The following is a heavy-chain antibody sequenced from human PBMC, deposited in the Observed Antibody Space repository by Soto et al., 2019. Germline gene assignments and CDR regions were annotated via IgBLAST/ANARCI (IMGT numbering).Heavy chain of an antibody. V-gene: IGHV3-74*01. Sequence: PGGSLRLSCAASGFTFSGYWMYWVRQSPGKGLVWVSRIDGDGTSTGYADSVKGRFTISRDNAKNTLYLQMNSLSAEDTAVYYCARRDQIAYYYGMDVWGQGTTVTVSS. D-gene: IGHD2-21*01. CDR3: ARRDQIAYYYGMDV. J-gene: IGHJ6*02. CDR2: IDGDGTST. CDR1: GFTFSGYW.